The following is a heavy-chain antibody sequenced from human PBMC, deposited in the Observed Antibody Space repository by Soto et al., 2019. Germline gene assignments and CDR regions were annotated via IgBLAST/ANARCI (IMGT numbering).Heavy chain of an antibody. CDR2: ISSDGRNQ. CDR1: GFTLNSFA. D-gene: IGHD2-8*01. CDR3: AGRYCTNGVCYTNYYYYIDV. J-gene: IGHJ6*03. V-gene: IGHV3-30*04. Sequence: GGSLRLSCAASGFTLNSFAIYWVRQAPGKGPEWVAVISSDGRNQYYADSVKGRFTISRDNSKNTLYLQMNSLRAEDTAVYYCAGRYCTNGVCYTNYYYYIDVWGKGTTVTVSS.